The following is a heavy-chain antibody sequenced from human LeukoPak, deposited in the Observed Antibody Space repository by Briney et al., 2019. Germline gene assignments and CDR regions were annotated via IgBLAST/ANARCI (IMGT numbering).Heavy chain of an antibody. CDR1: GGSISSGSYY. CDR3: ARDGSYLGYYYMDV. V-gene: IGHV4-61*02. D-gene: IGHD1-26*01. J-gene: IGHJ6*03. CDR2: IYTSGST. Sequence: SETLSLTCTVSGGSISSGSYYWSWIRQPAGKGLEWIGRIYTSGSTNYNPSLKSRVTISVDTSKTPFSLKLSSVTAADTAVYYCARDGSYLGYYYMDVWGKGTTVTISS.